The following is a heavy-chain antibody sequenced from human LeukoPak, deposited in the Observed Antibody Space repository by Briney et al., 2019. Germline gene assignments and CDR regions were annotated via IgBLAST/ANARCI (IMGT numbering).Heavy chain of an antibody. D-gene: IGHD3-10*01. J-gene: IGHJ4*02. CDR2: MNPSSGNT. V-gene: IGHV1-8*01. CDR1: GYTFTSYD. Sequence: ASVKVSCKASGYTFTSYDINWVRQATGQGLEWMGWMNPSSGNTGYAQKFQGRVTMTRNTSISTAYMELSSLRSEDTAVYYCARGITMVRGVTPFYWGQGTLVTVYS. CDR3: ARGITMVRGVTPFY.